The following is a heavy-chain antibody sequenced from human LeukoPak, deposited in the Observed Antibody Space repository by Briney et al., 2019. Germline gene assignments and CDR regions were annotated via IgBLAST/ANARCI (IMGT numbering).Heavy chain of an antibody. Sequence: GGSLRLSCAASGFTVSSNYMSWVRQAPGKGLEWVSVIYSGGSTYYADSVKGRFTISRDNAKNSLYLQMNSLRAEDTAVYYCARGTTGPLEGSDYWGQGTLVTVSS. V-gene: IGHV3-53*01. D-gene: IGHD1-1*01. CDR2: IYSGGST. J-gene: IGHJ4*02. CDR1: GFTVSSNY. CDR3: ARGTTGPLEGSDY.